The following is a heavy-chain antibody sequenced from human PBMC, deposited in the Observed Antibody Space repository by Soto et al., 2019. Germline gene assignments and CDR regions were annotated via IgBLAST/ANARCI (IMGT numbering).Heavy chain of an antibody. D-gene: IGHD6-13*01. J-gene: IGHJ4*02. Sequence: ASVKVSCKVSGYTFTSYYMHWVRQAPGQGLEWMGIINPSGGSTSYAQKFQGRVTMTRDTSTSTVYMELSSLRSKDTAVYYCARENQRRYSSSPYYWGQGTLVTVPQ. CDR1: GYTFTSYY. V-gene: IGHV1-46*01. CDR2: INPSGGST. CDR3: ARENQRRYSSSPYY.